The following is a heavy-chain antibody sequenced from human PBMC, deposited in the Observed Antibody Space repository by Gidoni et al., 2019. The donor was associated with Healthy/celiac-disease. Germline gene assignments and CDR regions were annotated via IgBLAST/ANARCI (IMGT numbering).Heavy chain of an antibody. D-gene: IGHD3-16*01. Sequence: EVQLVESGGGLVKHGGSLRLPCAASGFTFSSYSMNWVRQAPGKGLEWVSSISSRSSYIYYADSVKGRFTISRDNAKNSLYLQMNSLRAEDTAVYYCARDPSGWGGWFDPWGQGTLVTVSS. CDR2: ISSRSSYI. CDR3: ARDPSGWGGWFDP. CDR1: GFTFSSYS. V-gene: IGHV3-21*01. J-gene: IGHJ5*02.